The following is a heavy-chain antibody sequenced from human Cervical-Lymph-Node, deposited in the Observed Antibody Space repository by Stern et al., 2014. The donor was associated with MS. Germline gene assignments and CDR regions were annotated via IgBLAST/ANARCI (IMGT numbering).Heavy chain of an antibody. CDR3: TPGIAVAGMTQFDY. V-gene: IGHV7-4-1*02. Sequence: QVQLVQSGSELKKPGASVKVSCKASGYTFTSYAMNWVRQAPGQGLEWMGWINTNTGNPTYTQGFTGRFVFSLDTSVSTAYLQISSLKAEDTAVYYCTPGIAVAGMTQFDYWGQGTLVTVSS. CDR1: GYTFTSYA. J-gene: IGHJ4*02. CDR2: INTNTGNP. D-gene: IGHD6-19*01.